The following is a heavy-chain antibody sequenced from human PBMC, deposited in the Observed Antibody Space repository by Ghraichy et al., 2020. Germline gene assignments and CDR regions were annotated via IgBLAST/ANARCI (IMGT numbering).Heavy chain of an antibody. CDR1: GASISSGSYY. CDR2: IYSSGST. D-gene: IGHD1-26*01. V-gene: IGHV4-61*02. J-gene: IGHJ3*02. CDR3: ARGWYTGGTDAFDI. Sequence: SETLSLTCSVPGASISSGSYYWNWIRQPAGKGLEWIGRIYSSGSTDYNPSLKSRVTMAVDTSKNQFSLKVTSVTASDTAVYYCARGWYTGGTDAFDIWGQGTIGAVSS.